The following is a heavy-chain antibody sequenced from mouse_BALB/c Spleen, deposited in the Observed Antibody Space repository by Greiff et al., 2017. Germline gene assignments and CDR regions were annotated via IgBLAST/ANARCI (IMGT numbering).Heavy chain of an antibody. Sequence: DVKLQESGPGLVKPSQSLSLTCSVTGYSITSGYYWNWIRQFPGNKLEWMGYISYDGSNNYNPSLKNRISITRDTSKNQFFLKLNSVTTEDTATYYCARDVPFAYWGQGTLVTVSA. J-gene: IGHJ3*01. CDR3: ARDVPFAY. CDR1: GYSITSGYY. CDR2: ISYDGSN. V-gene: IGHV3-6*02.